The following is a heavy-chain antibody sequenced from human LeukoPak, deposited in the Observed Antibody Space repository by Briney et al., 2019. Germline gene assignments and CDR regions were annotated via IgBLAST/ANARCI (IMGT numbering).Heavy chain of an antibody. J-gene: IGHJ4*02. CDR3: TQGAGWLIDY. Sequence: SETLSLTCTVSGGSFSNYFRGWIRQPPGRGLEWIGYVHNSRSTTYNPSLKSRGTIVLDTSRNQLSLRLSSVTAADTAVYYCTQGAGWLIDYWGQGILVSVSS. CDR2: VHNSRST. CDR1: GGSFSNYF. D-gene: IGHD3-16*01. V-gene: IGHV4-59*03.